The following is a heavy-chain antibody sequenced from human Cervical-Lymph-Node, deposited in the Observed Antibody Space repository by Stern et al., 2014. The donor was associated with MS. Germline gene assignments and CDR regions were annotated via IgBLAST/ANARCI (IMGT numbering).Heavy chain of an antibody. CDR1: GITVSINY. CDR3: ARDRRYCSGVNCYSGADY. V-gene: IGHV3-66*02. D-gene: IGHD2-15*01. J-gene: IGHJ4*02. CDR2: IYSGGST. Sequence: EVQLVQSGGGLVQAGGSLRLCWAVSGITVSINYMRWVRPATGTGLESVSVIYSGGSTYYADSVKGRFTISRDNSKNTLYLQMNSLRAEDTAVYYCARDRRYCSGVNCYSGADYWGQGTLVTVSS.